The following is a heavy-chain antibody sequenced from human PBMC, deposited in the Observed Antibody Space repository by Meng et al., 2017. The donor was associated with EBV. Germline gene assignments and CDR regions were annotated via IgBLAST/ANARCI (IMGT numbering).Heavy chain of an antibody. CDR3: ACRGDRTDY. J-gene: IGHJ4*02. V-gene: IGHV1-18*01. CDR1: GYTCTIYG. D-gene: IGHD2-21*02. CDR2: ISAYNGNT. Sequence: GGEVKKPGAAVTVSFMASGYTCTIYGISGVRQAPGQGLEWMGWISAYNGNTNYAQKLQGRVTMTTDTSTSTAYMELRSLRSDNTAVYYCACRGDRTDYWGQGTLVTVSS.